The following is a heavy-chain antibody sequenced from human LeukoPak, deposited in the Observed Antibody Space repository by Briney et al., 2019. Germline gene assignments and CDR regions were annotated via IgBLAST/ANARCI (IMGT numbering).Heavy chain of an antibody. V-gene: IGHV3-30*04. CDR2: ISYDGSNK. CDR1: GFAFSIYA. Sequence: GGSLRLSCAASGFAFSIYAIHWVRQAPGKGLEWVAVISYDGSNKYYADSVKGRFTISRDNSKNTLYLQMNSLRAEDTAVYYCASEATVTTWYRSYYYYYGMDVWGQGTTVTVSS. J-gene: IGHJ6*02. D-gene: IGHD4-11*01. CDR3: ASEATVTTWYRSYYYYYGMDV.